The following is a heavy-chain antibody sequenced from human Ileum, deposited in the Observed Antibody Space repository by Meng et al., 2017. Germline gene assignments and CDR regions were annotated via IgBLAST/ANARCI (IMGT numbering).Heavy chain of an antibody. CDR3: AIGYCTGGSCFSSLLLHYGLDV. D-gene: IGHD2-15*01. J-gene: IGHJ6*02. Sequence: SVKVSCKASGGTFSDYAISWVRQAPGQGLEWLGGINPGLGAPHYAQRFQGRVTITTDESTTTAYMELSSLRSEYTALYYCAIGYCTGGSCFSSLLLHYGLDVWGQGTTVTVSS. V-gene: IGHV1-69*05. CDR1: GGTFSDYA. CDR2: INPGLGAP.